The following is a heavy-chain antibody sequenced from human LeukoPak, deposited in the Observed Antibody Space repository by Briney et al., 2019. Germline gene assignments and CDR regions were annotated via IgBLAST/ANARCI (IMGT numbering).Heavy chain of an antibody. D-gene: IGHD2-15*01. CDR2: IISSSSSYI. CDR3: ARDTSVGAAYFDV. V-gene: IGHV3-21*01. Sequence: PGGSLRLSCAASGFTFSSYSMNWVRQAPGKGLEWVSSIISSSSSYIYYADSVKGRFTISRDNSKKTLYLQLHSLRPDDTAVYYCARDTSVGAAYFDVWGQGALVTVSS. CDR1: GFTFSSYS. J-gene: IGHJ4*02.